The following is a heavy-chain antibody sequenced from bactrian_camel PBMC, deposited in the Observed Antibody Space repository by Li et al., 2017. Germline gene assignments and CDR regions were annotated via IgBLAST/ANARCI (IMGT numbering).Heavy chain of an antibody. Sequence: HVQLVESGGGSVQAGGSLRLSCSASADALMYMAWFRQAPGQKREAVAAITTGGSSTMYHDSVKGRATISRDNAKNTVSLQLNNLNTEDTAMYYCAKTHGATIGQGTQVTVS. CDR2: ITTGGSST. J-gene: IGHJ4*01. D-gene: IGHD4*01. CDR1: ADALMY. V-gene: IGHV3S53*01.